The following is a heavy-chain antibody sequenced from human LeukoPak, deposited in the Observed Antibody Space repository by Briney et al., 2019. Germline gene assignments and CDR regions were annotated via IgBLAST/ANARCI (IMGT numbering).Heavy chain of an antibody. J-gene: IGHJ6*03. V-gene: IGHV1-2*02. Sequence: GASVKVSCKASGYTFTGYYMHWVRQAPGQGLEWMGWINPNSGGTNYAQKFQGRVTMTRDTSISTAYMELSRLRSDDTAVYYCARDLGYYDFWSVVEYYYYMDVWGKGTTVTVSS. CDR1: GYTFTGYY. CDR2: INPNSGGT. CDR3: ARDLGYYDFWSVVEYYYYMDV. D-gene: IGHD3-3*01.